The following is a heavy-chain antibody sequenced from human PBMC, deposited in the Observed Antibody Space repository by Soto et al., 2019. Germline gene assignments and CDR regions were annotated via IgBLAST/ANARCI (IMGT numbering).Heavy chain of an antibody. Sequence: QVQLVQSGAEVKKPGASVKVSCKASGYTFTSYGISWVRQAPGQGLEWMGWISAYNGNTNYAQKLQGRVTLTTDTSPSTAYLEPGSLRSDYTAVYYCARKLRYSGEYYYYMDVWGKGTTVTVSS. CDR3: ARKLRYSGEYYYYMDV. CDR2: ISAYNGNT. CDR1: GYTFTSYG. D-gene: IGHD3-9*01. J-gene: IGHJ6*03. V-gene: IGHV1-18*01.